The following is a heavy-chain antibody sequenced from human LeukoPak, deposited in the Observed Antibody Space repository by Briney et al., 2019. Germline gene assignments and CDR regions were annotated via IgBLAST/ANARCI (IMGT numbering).Heavy chain of an antibody. CDR1: GFTVSSNY. Sequence: GGSLRLSCAASGFTVSSNYMSWVRQAPGKGLEWVSVIYGGGSTYYADSVKGRFTISRDNSKNTLYLQMNSLRAEDTAVYYCARGTRYSYGLNYWGQGTLVTVSS. V-gene: IGHV3-66*01. CDR2: IYGGGST. CDR3: ARGTRYSYGLNY. J-gene: IGHJ4*02. D-gene: IGHD5-18*01.